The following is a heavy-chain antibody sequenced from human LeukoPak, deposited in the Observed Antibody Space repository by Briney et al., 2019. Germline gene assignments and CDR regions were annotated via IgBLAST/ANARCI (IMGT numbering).Heavy chain of an antibody. J-gene: IGHJ6*04. V-gene: IGHV4-61*02. CDR2: IYISGDT. CDR1: GGSISSATYY. CDR3: VKERSNYYEMDV. D-gene: IGHD3-10*01. Sequence: SETLSLTCTVSGGSISSATYYWNWIRQPAGKGLEWIGRIYISGDTDYNPSLKSRVTISADTSKNQFSLKLSSVSAADTAVYYCVKERSNYYEMDVWGKGTTVTISS.